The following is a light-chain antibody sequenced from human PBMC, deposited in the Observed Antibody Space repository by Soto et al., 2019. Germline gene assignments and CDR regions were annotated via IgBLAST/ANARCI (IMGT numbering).Light chain of an antibody. Sequence: QTVVTQEPSLTVSPGGTVTLTCCSSTGAVTSGHWPHWFQQKPGQAPRTLIYDTDNKHPWTPARFSGSLLGGKAALTLSGAQPEDEGDYYCLVIFTGVGEVFGTGTKVTVL. CDR2: DTD. CDR3: LVIFTGVGEV. V-gene: IGLV7-46*01. J-gene: IGLJ1*01. CDR1: TGAVTSGHW.